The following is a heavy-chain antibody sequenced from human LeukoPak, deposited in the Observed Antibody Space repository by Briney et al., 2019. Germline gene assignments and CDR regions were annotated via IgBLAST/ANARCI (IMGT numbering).Heavy chain of an antibody. J-gene: IGHJ4*02. CDR3: ARTRYYYGSRSYGAPYYFDY. CDR2: IYTSGST. D-gene: IGHD3-10*01. CDR1: GGSMSSDNYY. Sequence: SETLSLTCTVSGGSMSSDNYYWNWIRLPAGKGLEWIGRIYTSGSTNYNPSLKSRVTISVDTSKNQFSLKLSSVTAADTAVYYCARTRYYYGSRSYGAPYYFDYWGQGTLVTVSS. V-gene: IGHV4-61*02.